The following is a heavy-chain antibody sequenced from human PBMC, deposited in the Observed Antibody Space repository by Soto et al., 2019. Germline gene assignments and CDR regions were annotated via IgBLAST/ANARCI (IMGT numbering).Heavy chain of an antibody. CDR1: GYTFTGYA. CDR3: ARAVAVAADFDY. D-gene: IGHD6-19*01. J-gene: IGHJ4*02. CDR2: INAGNGNT. V-gene: IGHV1-3*01. Sequence: ASVKVSCKASGYTFTGYAMQWVRQAPGQRLEWMGWINAGNGNTKYSQKFQGRVTITRDTSASTAYMELSSLRSEDTAVYYCARAVAVAADFDYWGQGTLVTVSX.